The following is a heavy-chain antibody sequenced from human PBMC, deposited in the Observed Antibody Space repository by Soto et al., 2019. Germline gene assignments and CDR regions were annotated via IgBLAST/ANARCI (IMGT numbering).Heavy chain of an antibody. J-gene: IGHJ6*02. Sequence: PSETLSLTCTVSGGSISSSSYYWGWIRQPPGKGLEWIGSIYYSGSTYYNPSLKSRVTISVDTSKNQFPLKLSSVTAADTAVYYCARHPSGRPKKYWRTEYYDNGMDVWGQGTTVTVSS. CDR3: ARHPSGRPKKYWRTEYYDNGMDV. CDR1: GGSISSSSYY. CDR2: IYYSGST. V-gene: IGHV4-39*01. D-gene: IGHD2-8*02.